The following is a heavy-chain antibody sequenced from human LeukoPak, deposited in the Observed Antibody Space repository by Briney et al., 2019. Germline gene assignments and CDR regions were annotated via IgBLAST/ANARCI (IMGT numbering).Heavy chain of an antibody. J-gene: IGHJ4*02. CDR1: GFTFSSYE. CDR3: ARETPYSSSWTVFDY. V-gene: IGHV3-48*03. D-gene: IGHD6-13*01. Sequence: QTGGSLRLSCAASGFTFSSYEMNWVRQAPGKGLEWVSYISSSGSTIYYADSVKGRFTISRDNAKNSLYLQMNSLRAEDTAVYYCARETPYSSSWTVFDYWGQGTLVTVSS. CDR2: ISSSGSTI.